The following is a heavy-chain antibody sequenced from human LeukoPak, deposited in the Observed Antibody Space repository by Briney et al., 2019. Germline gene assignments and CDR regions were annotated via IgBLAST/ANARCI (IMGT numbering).Heavy chain of an antibody. D-gene: IGHD2/OR15-2a*01. CDR1: GGSFSGYY. CDR3: ARSDNSTISDY. V-gene: IGHV4-34*01. Sequence: SETLSLTCAVYGGSFSGYYWSWIRQPPGKGLEWIGGINHSGSTNYNPSLKSRVTISVDTSKNQFSLKLSSVTAADTAVYYCARSDNSTISDYWGQGTLVTVSS. CDR2: INHSGST. J-gene: IGHJ4*02.